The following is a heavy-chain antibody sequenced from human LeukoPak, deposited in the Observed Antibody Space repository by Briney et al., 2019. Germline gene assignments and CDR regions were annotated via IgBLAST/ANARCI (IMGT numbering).Heavy chain of an antibody. D-gene: IGHD3-22*01. CDR1: GGSFSGYY. J-gene: IGHJ6*03. CDR2: INPSGRI. V-gene: IGHV4-34*01. CDR3: ARGRHEVSMIVVVMTAVSYYLDV. Sequence: PSETLSLTCAVYGGSFSGYYWTWIRQAPGKGLEWIGEINPSGRISYNPSLKSRLTISVDASKNQFSLSLRSLTAADTAVYYCARGRHEVSMIVVVMTAVSYYLDVWGKGTTVTVS.